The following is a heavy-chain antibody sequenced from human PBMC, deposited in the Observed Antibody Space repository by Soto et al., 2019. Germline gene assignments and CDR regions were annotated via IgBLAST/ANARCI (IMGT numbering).Heavy chain of an antibody. V-gene: IGHV3-33*08. D-gene: IGHD5-12*01. J-gene: IGHJ4*02. CDR3: ARGPLYSGYDCVK. Sequence: GGSLRLSCAASGFTFSSYAIHWVRQAPGKGLEWVAVIWYDGSNKYYADSVKGRFTISRDNSKNTLYLQMNSLRAEDTAVYYCARGPLYSGYDCVKWGQGTLVTVSS. CDR1: GFTFSSYA. CDR2: IWYDGSNK.